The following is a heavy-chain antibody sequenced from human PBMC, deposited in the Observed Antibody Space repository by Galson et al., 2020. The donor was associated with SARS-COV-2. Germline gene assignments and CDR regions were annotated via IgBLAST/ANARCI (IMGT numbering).Heavy chain of an antibody. J-gene: IGHJ4*02. CDR3: ARVDGGGYEYYLDY. V-gene: IGHV4-31*01. CDR2: IYYSGST. CDR1: GDSINSGAYY. Sequence: SETLSLTCTVSGDSINSGAYYWSWIRQHPGKGLEWIGYIYYSGSTYYNPSLKSQITISIDTSKNQFSLKLSSVTAADTAVYYCARVDGGGYEYYLDYWGQGTLVTVSS. D-gene: IGHD5-12*01.